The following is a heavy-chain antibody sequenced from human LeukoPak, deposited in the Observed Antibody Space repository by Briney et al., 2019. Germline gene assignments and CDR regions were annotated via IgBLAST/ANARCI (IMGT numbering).Heavy chain of an antibody. J-gene: IGHJ4*02. D-gene: IGHD6-19*01. V-gene: IGHV3-74*03. CDR3: ATGGSSGWYHFEY. Sequence: GGSLRLSCAASGFTFTSYWMHWVRQAPGKGLVWVSLINSDGSTTKYADSVKGRFTMSRDDAKNTLYLEMNSLRGEDTAVYYCATGGSSGWYHFEYWGQGTLVTVSS. CDR2: INSDGSTT. CDR1: GFTFTSYW.